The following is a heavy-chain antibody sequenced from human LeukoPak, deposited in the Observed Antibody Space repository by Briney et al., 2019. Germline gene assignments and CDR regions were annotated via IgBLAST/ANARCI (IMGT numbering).Heavy chain of an antibody. CDR2: ISSSSSYI. J-gene: IGHJ4*02. CDR1: GFTFSSYS. Sequence: PGGSLRLSCAASGFTFSSYSMNWVRQAPGKGLEWVSSISSSSSYIYYADSVKGRFTISGDNAKNSLYLQMNSLRAEDTAVYYCARALILTGPPDYWGQGTLVTVSS. D-gene: IGHD3-9*01. CDR3: ARALILTGPPDY. V-gene: IGHV3-21*01.